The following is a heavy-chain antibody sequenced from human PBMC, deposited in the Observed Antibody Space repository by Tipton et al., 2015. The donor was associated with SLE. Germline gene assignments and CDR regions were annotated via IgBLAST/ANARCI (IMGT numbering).Heavy chain of an antibody. J-gene: IGHJ4*02. D-gene: IGHD3-22*01. CDR2: IYHSGST. CDR3: AREDSSGYYFDY. CDR1: GGSISSYS. V-gene: IGHV4-59*12. Sequence: TLSLTCTVSGGSISSYSWSWIRQSPGKGLEWIGEIYHSGSTNYNPSLKSRVTISVDKSKNQFSLKLSSVTAADTAVYYCAREDSSGYYFDYWGQGTLVTVSS.